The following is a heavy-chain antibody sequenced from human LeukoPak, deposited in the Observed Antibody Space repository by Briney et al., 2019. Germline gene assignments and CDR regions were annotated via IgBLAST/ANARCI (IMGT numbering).Heavy chain of an antibody. CDR2: IYYSGST. V-gene: IGHV4-39*01. Sequence: SETLSLTCTVSGDSVSSTGYYWGWIRQPPGKGLEWIGTIYYSGSTYYNPSLKSRVTMSEDTSKNQFSLKLSSVTAADTAVYYCARPAKITMVRGRLWFDPWGQGTLVTVSS. J-gene: IGHJ5*02. CDR1: GDSVSSTGYY. D-gene: IGHD3-10*01. CDR3: ARPAKITMVRGRLWFDP.